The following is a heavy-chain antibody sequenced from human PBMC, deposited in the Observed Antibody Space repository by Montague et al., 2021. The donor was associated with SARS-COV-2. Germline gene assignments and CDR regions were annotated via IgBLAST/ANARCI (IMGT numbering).Heavy chain of an antibody. D-gene: IGHD3-3*01. CDR3: ARAPVAHITRFGVVTPFDH. CDR2: IYYSGST. V-gene: IGHV4-59*01. CDR1: GGSISSYY. J-gene: IGHJ4*02. Sequence: SETLSLTCTVSGGSISSYYWSWIRQPPGKGLEWIGYIYYSGSTNYNPSLKSRVTISVDTSKNQFSLKLSSVTAADTAVYYCARAPVAHITRFGVVTPFDHWGQGTLVTVSS.